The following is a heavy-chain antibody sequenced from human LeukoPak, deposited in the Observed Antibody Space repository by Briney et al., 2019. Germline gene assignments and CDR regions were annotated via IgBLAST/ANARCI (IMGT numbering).Heavy chain of an antibody. CDR3: ASRPSSSSGY. V-gene: IGHV3-21*01. CDR1: GFTFSSYS. D-gene: IGHD6-6*01. Sequence: GGSLRLSCAASGFTFSSYSMNWVRQAPGKGLEWVSSISSSSSYIYYADSVRGRFTISRDNAKNSLYPQMNSLRAEDTAVYYCASRPSSSSGYWGQGTLVTVSS. CDR2: ISSSSSYI. J-gene: IGHJ4*02.